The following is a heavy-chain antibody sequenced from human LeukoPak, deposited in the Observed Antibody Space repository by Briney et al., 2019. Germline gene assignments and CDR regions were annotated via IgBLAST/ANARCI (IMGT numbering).Heavy chain of an antibody. CDR2: ISAYNGNT. D-gene: IGHD6-19*01. Sequence: ASVKVSCKAPGYTFTSYGISWVRQAPGQGLEWMGWISAYNGNTNYAQKLQGRVTMTTDTSTSTAYMELRSLRSDDTAVYYCERDKAVAGTANYWGQGTLVTVSS. CDR3: ERDKAVAGTANY. J-gene: IGHJ4*02. CDR1: GYTFTSYG. V-gene: IGHV1-18*01.